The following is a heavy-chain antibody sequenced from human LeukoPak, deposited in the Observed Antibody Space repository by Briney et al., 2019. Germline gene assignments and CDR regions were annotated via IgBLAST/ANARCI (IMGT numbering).Heavy chain of an antibody. CDR2: IHYSGST. D-gene: IGHD3-22*01. Sequence: TSETLSLTCTVSGGSITNYYWSWIRQPPGKGLEWIGYIHYSGSTKYKSSLKSRVTISVDTSKNQFSLKLSSVTAADTAVYYCARASYSYDINGWVPFDYWGQGTLVTVSS. V-gene: IGHV4-59*08. J-gene: IGHJ4*02. CDR3: ARASYSYDINGWVPFDY. CDR1: GGSITNYY.